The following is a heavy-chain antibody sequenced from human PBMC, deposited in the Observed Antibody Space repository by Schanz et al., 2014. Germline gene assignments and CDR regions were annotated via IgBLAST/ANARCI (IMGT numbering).Heavy chain of an antibody. CDR3: ATASSPVREAGAGSSFHL. CDR1: GFTFTNYA. V-gene: IGHV3-72*01. CDR2: TRNRANNYFT. J-gene: IGHJ5*02. D-gene: IGHD6-13*01. Sequence: EVQLVESGGDLVQPGGSLRLSCAASGFTFTNYAMSWVRQAPGKGLEWVGRTRNRANNYFTEYAASVKGRFTISRDDSKNSLYLQMSSLKSEDTALYYCATASSPVREAGAGSSFHLWGQGTLXTVSP.